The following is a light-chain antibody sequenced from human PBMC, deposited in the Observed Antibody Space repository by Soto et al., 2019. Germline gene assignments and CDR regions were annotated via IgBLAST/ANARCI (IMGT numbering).Light chain of an antibody. Sequence: DIQMTQSPSTLSGSVGDRVTITGRASQTISSWLAWYQQKPGKDPKLLIYKASTLKSGVPSRFSGSGSGTEFNLTISRLQTDDFATYECQHYNSYSEAFGQGTKVDIK. V-gene: IGKV1-5*03. CDR2: KAS. J-gene: IGKJ1*01. CDR1: QTISSW. CDR3: QHYNSYSEA.